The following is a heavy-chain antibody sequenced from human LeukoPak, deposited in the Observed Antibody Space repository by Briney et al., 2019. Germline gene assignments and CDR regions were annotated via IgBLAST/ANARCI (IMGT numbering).Heavy chain of an antibody. V-gene: IGHV3-23*01. CDR3: AKYQGWIRGVMNAFDV. CDR1: GFTFGSYA. CDR2: ISSSVSSGGGIT. Sequence: GGSLRLSCAASGFTFGSYAMAWVRQAPGKGLEFVSSISSSVSSGGGITYYADSVKGRLTISSDNSKSTVYLQMNSLRAEDTAVYYCAKYQGWIRGVMNAFDVWGQGTMVIVSA. D-gene: IGHD3-10*01. J-gene: IGHJ3*01.